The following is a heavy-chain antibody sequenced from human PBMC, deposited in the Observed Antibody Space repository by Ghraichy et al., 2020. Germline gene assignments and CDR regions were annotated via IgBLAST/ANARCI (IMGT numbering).Heavy chain of an antibody. D-gene: IGHD6-19*01. CDR1: GFTFSSYA. V-gene: IGHV3-23*01. CDR3: AKDISSSGYYFDY. CDR2: IGGSIGIT. Sequence: GSLRLSCAASGFTFSSYAMTWVRQAPGKGLDWVSLIGGSIGITYYSDSVKGRFTISRDNSKNTLYLQMNSLRVEDTAIYYCAKDISSSGYYFDYWGQGTLVTVSS. J-gene: IGHJ4*02.